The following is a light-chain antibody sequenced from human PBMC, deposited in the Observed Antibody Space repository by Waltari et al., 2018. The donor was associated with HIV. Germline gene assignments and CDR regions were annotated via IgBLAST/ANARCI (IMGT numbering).Light chain of an antibody. J-gene: IGLJ1*01. V-gene: IGLV1-47*01. Sequence: QSFLTQPPSASGTPGQTATIPCSGSSSTIENDNVYWYQQLPAMTPKLLIYKKFLGPSCVPDRFVAFKSGTSASRTISGLRSADEADYYCVGWDSSLSAYVFGAGTKVAVL. CDR1: SSTIENDN. CDR2: KKF. CDR3: VGWDSSLSAYV.